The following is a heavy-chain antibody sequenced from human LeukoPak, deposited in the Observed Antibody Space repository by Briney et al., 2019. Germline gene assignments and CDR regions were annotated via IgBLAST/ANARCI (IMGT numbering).Heavy chain of an antibody. D-gene: IGHD3-3*01. CDR1: GFTFSNYN. V-gene: IGHV3-48*04. J-gene: IGHJ6*02. CDR2: ISSSGSTI. CDR3: ARAADFWSGYPSMDV. Sequence: GGSLRLSCAASGFTFSNYNMNWVRQAPGKGLEWVSYISSSGSTIYYADSVKGRFTISRDNAKNSLYLQMNSLRAEDTAVYYCARAADFWSGYPSMDVWGQGTTVTVSS.